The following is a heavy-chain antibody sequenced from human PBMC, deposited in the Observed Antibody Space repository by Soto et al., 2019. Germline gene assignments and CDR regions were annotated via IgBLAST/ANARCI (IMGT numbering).Heavy chain of an antibody. J-gene: IGHJ4*02. CDR1: GFTFSNFA. CDR2: ITSNGDNT. D-gene: IGHD2-2*01. CDR3: VKGNQLLRYYFDY. Sequence: GGSLRLSCSASGFTFSNFAMHSVRQAPGKGLEYVSGITSNGDNTYHADSVKGRFTISRDNSKNTLYLQMSSLRVEDTAVYYCVKGNQLLRYYFDYWGRGALVTVSS. V-gene: IGHV3-64D*06.